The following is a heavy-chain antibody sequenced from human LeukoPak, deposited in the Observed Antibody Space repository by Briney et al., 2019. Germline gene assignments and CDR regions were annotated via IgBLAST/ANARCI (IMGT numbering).Heavy chain of an antibody. CDR2: IYYSGST. J-gene: IGHJ3*02. Sequence: SETLSLTCTVSGGSLSSYIWCWIRPPPGTGLEWIGYIYYSGSTNYNPSLKSRVTISVDTSKNQFSLKLSSVTAADTAVYYCARAGGWFDAFDIRGQGTMVTVSS. V-gene: IGHV4-59*01. CDR3: ARAGGWFDAFDI. D-gene: IGHD3-10*01. CDR1: GGSLSSYI.